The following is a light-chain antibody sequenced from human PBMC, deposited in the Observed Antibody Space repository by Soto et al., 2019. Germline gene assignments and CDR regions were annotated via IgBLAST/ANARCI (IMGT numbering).Light chain of an antibody. V-gene: IGKV3-15*01. CDR3: QQYINWPRT. Sequence: EIVMTQSPATLSVSPGERATLSCRASQSISSYLAWYQQKPGQAPRLLIYGASTRATGRPARFSGSGSGTEFTLTISSLQSEDFAVYYCQQYINWPRTFGQGTKVEI. CDR2: GAS. CDR1: QSISSY. J-gene: IGKJ1*01.